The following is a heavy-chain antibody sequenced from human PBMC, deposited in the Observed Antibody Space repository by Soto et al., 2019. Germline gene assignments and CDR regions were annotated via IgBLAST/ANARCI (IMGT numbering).Heavy chain of an antibody. J-gene: IGHJ6*02. CDR2: ISSSGSTI. CDR3: ARDSRIAVAGYYGMDV. V-gene: IGHV3-48*03. CDR1: GFTFSSYE. Sequence: PGGSLRLSCAASGFTFSSYEMNWVRQAPGKGLEWVSYISSSGSTIYYADSVKGRFTISRDNAKNSLYLQMNSLRAEDTAVYYCARDSRIAVAGYYGMDVWGQGTTVTVSS. D-gene: IGHD6-19*01.